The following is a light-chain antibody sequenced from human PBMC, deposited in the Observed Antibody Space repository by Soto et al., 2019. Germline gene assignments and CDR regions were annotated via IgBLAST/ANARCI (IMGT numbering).Light chain of an antibody. Sequence: QSVLTQPASVSGSPGQSITIFCTGTSSDVGSYNLVSWYQQHPGKAPQLIIYEGSKRPSGVSNRFGGSKSGNTASLTISGLQAEDEADYYCCSYASSTTRVFGTGTKLTVL. CDR1: SSDVGSYNL. V-gene: IGLV2-23*01. J-gene: IGLJ1*01. CDR2: EGS. CDR3: CSYASSTTRV.